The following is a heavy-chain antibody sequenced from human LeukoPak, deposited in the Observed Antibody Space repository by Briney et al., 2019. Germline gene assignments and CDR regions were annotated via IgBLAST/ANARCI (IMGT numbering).Heavy chain of an antibody. J-gene: IGHJ4*02. CDR2: ISGSGGST. CDR3: AKDWRYDYSNYGGDY. CDR1: GFTFSSYA. Sequence: GGSLRLSCAASGFTFSSYAMSWVSQAPGKGLEWVSAISGSGGSTYYADSVEGRFTISRDNSKNTLYLQMNSLRAEDTAVYYCAKDWRYDYSNYGGDYWGQGTLVTVSS. V-gene: IGHV3-23*01. D-gene: IGHD4-11*01.